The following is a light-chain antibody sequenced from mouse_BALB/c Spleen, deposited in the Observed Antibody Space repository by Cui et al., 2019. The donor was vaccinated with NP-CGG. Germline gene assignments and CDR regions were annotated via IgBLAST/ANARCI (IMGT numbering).Light chain of an antibody. J-gene: IGLJ1*01. V-gene: IGLV1*01. Sequence: QAVVTKAHALTISPGETVTLTCRSITRTVTTSNYANWVQEKPDHLFTGLIGGTNNRAPGVPARFSGSLIGDKAALTITGAQTEDESIYFCALWYSNHWVFGGGTKLTVL. CDR1: TRTVTTSNY. CDR3: ALWYSNHWV. CDR2: GTN.